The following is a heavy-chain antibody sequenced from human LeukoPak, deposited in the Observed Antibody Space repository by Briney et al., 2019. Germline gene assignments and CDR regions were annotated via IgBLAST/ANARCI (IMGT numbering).Heavy chain of an antibody. CDR2: IYGSGST. CDR3: AREGTSGTHLNWFDP. V-gene: IGHV4-59*01. CDR1: GGSISTFY. Sequence: SETLSLTCSVSGGSISTFYWSWIRQPPGKGLEWIGHIYGSGSTNYNPSLKSRVTLSVDTSKNQFSLKLSSVTAADTAVYYCAREGTSGTHLNWFDPWGQGTLVTVSS. D-gene: IGHD1-1*01. J-gene: IGHJ5*02.